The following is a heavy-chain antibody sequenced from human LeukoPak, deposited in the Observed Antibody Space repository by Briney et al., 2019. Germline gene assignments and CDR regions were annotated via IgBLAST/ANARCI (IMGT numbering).Heavy chain of an antibody. Sequence: GGSLRLSCAASGFTFSSYGMHWVRQAPGKGLEWVAFIRYDGSNKYYADSVKGRFTISRDNSKNTLYLQMNSLRAEDTAVYYCAKDGVVVVAATPPDYWGQGTLVTVSS. V-gene: IGHV3-30*02. CDR3: AKDGVVVVAATPPDY. CDR1: GFTFSSYG. J-gene: IGHJ4*02. CDR2: IRYDGSNK. D-gene: IGHD2-15*01.